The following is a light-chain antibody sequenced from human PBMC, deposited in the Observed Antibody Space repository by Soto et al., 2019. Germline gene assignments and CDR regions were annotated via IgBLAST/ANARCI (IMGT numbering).Light chain of an antibody. CDR3: QQSYSAPLT. J-gene: IGKJ5*01. CDR1: QSISIY. CDR2: AAS. Sequence: DIQMTQSPSSLSASVGDRVTITCRASQSISIYLNWYQQKPGKAPKLLIYAASSLQSGVPSRFSGSGSGTDFTLTISSLQPEDFATYYCQQSYSAPLTFGHGTRLEIE. V-gene: IGKV1-39*01.